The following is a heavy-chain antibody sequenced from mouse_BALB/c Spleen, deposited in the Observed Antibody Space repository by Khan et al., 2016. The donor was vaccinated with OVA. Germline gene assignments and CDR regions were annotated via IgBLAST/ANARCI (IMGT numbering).Heavy chain of an antibody. CDR3: ARMARK. J-gene: IGHJ2*01. CDR2: IEPPTSNT. D-gene: IGHD2-3*01. CDR1: GLNIKDTY. V-gene: IGHV14-3*02. Sequence: EVQLQQSGAELVKSGATVKLSCAASGLNIKDTYMHWLRQWPEQGLEWIGRIEPPTSNTKSDQKVTGKATITAETAANTAYLHLSSQNSEDTADYYCARMARKWGQGTTLTVSS.